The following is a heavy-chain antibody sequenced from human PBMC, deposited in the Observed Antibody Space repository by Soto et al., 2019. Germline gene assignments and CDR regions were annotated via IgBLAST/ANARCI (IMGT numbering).Heavy chain of an antibody. D-gene: IGHD3-16*01. V-gene: IGHV3-7*03. CDR1: GFTFTSYC. Sequence: PRRSRRLSCAPAGFTFTSYCMSWVRQAPRKGREWVANIKQDGSEKYYVGSVKGRVTISRDNAKNSLYLQMNSVTAEDTAVYYCARAAWALDYWGQGTLVTVSS. J-gene: IGHJ4*02. CDR3: ARAAWALDY. CDR2: IKQDGSEK.